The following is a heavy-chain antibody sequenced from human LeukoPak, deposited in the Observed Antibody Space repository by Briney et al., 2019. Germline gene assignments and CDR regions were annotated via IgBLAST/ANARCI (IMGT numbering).Heavy chain of an antibody. Sequence: ASVKVSCKASGYTFTGYYMHWVRQAPGQGLEWMGRINPNSGGTNYAQKFQGRVTMTRDTSISTAYMELSSLRSEDTAVYYCARGRTTGELDFWGQGTLVTVSS. CDR3: ARGRTTGELDF. D-gene: IGHD4-11*01. V-gene: IGHV1-2*06. J-gene: IGHJ4*02. CDR1: GYTFTGYY. CDR2: INPNSGGT.